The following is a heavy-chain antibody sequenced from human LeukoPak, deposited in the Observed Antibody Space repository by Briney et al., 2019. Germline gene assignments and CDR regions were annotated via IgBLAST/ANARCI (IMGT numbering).Heavy chain of an antibody. D-gene: IGHD1-14*01. CDR3: ARTQSDSEPQYQYYYYGMDV. CDR1: GGSISSGGYS. CDR2: INHSGST. Sequence: PSETLSLTCAVSGGSISSGGYSWSWIRQPPGKGLEWIGEINHSGSTNYNPSLKSRVTISVDTSKNQFSLKLSSVTAADTAVYYCARTQSDSEPQYQYYYYGMDVWGQGTTVTVSS. V-gene: IGHV4-34*01. J-gene: IGHJ6*02.